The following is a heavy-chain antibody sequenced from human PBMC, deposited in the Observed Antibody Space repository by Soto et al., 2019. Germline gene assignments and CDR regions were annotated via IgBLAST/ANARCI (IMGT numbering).Heavy chain of an antibody. Sequence: QVQLVESGGGVVQPGKSLRLSCAGSGFTFSSYAMDWVRQAPGKGLEWVAVISYDGSNKYYADSVKGRFTISRDNSKNTLYMQMSSLRADDASVYYCAKDRLGAGVRGYFDYWGQGTLVTVSS. CDR3: AKDRLGAGVRGYFDY. D-gene: IGHD3-10*01. CDR2: ISYDGSNK. CDR1: GFTFSSYA. V-gene: IGHV3-30*18. J-gene: IGHJ4*02.